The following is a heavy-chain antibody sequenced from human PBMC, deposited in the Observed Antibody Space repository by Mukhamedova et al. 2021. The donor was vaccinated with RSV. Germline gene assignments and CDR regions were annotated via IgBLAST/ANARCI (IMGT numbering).Heavy chain of an antibody. CDR3: ARVGGLGFDY. Sequence: WMGWISAYNGNTNYAQKLQGRVTMTTDTSTSTAYMELRSLRSDDTAVYYCARVGGLGFDYWGQGTLVTVSS. V-gene: IGHV1-18*01. J-gene: IGHJ4*02. CDR2: ISAYNGNT. D-gene: IGHD3-10*01.